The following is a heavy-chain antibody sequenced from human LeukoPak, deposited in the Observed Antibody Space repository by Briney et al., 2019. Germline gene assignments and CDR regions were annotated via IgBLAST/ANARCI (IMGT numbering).Heavy chain of an antibody. D-gene: IGHD3-10*01. CDR3: ARDRGGRPFDY. J-gene: IGHJ4*02. CDR1: GYTFTSDG. CDR2: ISAYNGNT. V-gene: IGHV1-18*01. Sequence: ASLRDSSMASGYTFTSDGTSWVRQTPGQGLEGMGWISAYNGNTNNPQKLQGRVTMTTDTSTSTAYMELRSLRSDDTAVYYCARDRGGRPFDYWGQGTLVTVSS.